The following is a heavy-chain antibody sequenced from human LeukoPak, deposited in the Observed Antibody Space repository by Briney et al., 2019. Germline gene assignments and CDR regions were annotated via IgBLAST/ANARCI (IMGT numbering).Heavy chain of an antibody. CDR3: TAQVPAASHY. Sequence: GGSLRLSCAASGFTFSNAWMSWVRQAPGKGLEWVGRIKSKTDGGTTDYAAPVKGGFTISRDDSKNTLYLQTNSLKTEDTAVYYCTAQVPAASHYWGQGTLVTVSS. J-gene: IGHJ4*02. D-gene: IGHD2-2*01. CDR2: IKSKTDGGTT. V-gene: IGHV3-15*01. CDR1: GFTFSNAW.